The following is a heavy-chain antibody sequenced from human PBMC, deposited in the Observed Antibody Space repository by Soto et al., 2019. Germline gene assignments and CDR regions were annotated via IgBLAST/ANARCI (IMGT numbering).Heavy chain of an antibody. J-gene: IGHJ5*02. D-gene: IGHD6-19*01. CDR3: ASVGEHWLPPWFDP. CDR2: INHSGNT. CDR1: GGSFSDYY. Sequence: SETLSVTCALYGGSFSDYYWSWIRQSPGKGLEWIGEINHSGNTNYNPSLKSRVTISVDTSKNQFSLSLTSVTAADTAVYFCASVGEHWLPPWFDPWVQGTMVIVSS. V-gene: IGHV4-34*01.